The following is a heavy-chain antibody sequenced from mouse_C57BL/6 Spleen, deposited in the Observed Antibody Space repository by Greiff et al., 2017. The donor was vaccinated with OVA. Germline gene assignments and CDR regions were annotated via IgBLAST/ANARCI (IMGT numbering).Heavy chain of an antibody. CDR3: ARGIYYGSSYDYAMDY. CDR1: GYSFTDYN. Sequence: VHVKQSGPELVKPGASVKISCKASGYSFTDYNMNWVKQSNGKSLEWIGVINPNYGTTSYNQKFKGKATLTVDQSSSTAYMQLNSLTSEDSAVYYCARGIYYGSSYDYAMDYWGQGTSVTVSS. V-gene: IGHV1-39*01. J-gene: IGHJ4*01. D-gene: IGHD1-1*01. CDR2: INPNYGTT.